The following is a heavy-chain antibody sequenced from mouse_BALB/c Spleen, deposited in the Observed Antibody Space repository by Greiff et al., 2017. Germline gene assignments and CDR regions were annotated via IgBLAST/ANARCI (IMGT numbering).Heavy chain of an antibody. Sequence: EVQLKESGGGLVKPGGSLKLSCAASGFTFSSYAMSWVRQAPEKGLEWVAYISSGSSTIYYADTVKGRFTISRDNPKNTLFLQMTSLRSEDTAMYYCAGGYFDYWGQGTTLTVSS. V-gene: IGHV5-17*02. CDR3: AGGYFDY. CDR2: ISSGSSTI. J-gene: IGHJ2*01. CDR1: GFTFSSYA.